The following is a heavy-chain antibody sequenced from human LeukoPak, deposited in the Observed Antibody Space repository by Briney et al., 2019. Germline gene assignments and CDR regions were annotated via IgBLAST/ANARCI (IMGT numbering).Heavy chain of an antibody. Sequence: WASVKVSCKASGYTFTSYAMHWVRQAPGQRLEWMGWINAGNGNTKYSQKFQGRVTITRDTSASTAYMELSSLRSEDTAVYYCARDPGGSYYVDGWFDPWGQGTLVTVSS. CDR1: GYTFTSYA. D-gene: IGHD1-26*01. J-gene: IGHJ5*02. CDR3: ARDPGGSYYVDGWFDP. V-gene: IGHV1-3*01. CDR2: INAGNGNT.